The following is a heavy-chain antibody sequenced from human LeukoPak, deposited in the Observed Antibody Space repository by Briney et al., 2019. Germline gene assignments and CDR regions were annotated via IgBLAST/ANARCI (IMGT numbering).Heavy chain of an antibody. D-gene: IGHD2-2*01. V-gene: IGHV4-61*02. Sequence: PSETLSLTCTVSGGSISSGSYYWSWIRQPAGKGLEWIGRIYTSGSTNYNPSLKSRVTISVDTSKNQFSLKLSSVTAADTAVYYCARGHFLGYCSSTSCVTFDYWGQGTLVTVSS. CDR1: GGSISSGSYY. J-gene: IGHJ4*02. CDR2: IYTSGST. CDR3: ARGHFLGYCSSTSCVTFDY.